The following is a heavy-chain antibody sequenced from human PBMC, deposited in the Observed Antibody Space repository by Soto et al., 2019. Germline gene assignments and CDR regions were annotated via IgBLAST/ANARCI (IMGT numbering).Heavy chain of an antibody. V-gene: IGHV3-30*03. D-gene: IGHD3-22*01. CDR1: GSTFNSYK. CDR3: ATLCRPSPCDSIGYPIYD. CDR2: IPYDGGNK. Sequence: AGSLRLSCATSGSTFNSYKRPSVRQAPGKGLEWVAVIPYDGGNKYYADSVKGRFTISRDHSKNTLYLQMNSQRADDTAVDYSATLCRPSPCDSIGYPIYDCGQGPLVTVSS. J-gene: IGHJ4*02.